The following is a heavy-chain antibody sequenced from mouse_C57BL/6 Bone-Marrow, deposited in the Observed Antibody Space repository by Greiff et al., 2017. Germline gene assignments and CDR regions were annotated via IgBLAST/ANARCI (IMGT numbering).Heavy chain of an antibody. D-gene: IGHD1-1*01. Sequence: QVQLQQSGAELARPGASVKMSCKASGYTFTSYTMHWVKQRPGQGLEWIGYINPSSGYTKYNQKFKDKATLTEDKSSSTAYMQLSSLTSEDSAVEYCARLYYSGGTTTNWGEGATLTVAS. CDR3: ARLYYSGGTTTN. V-gene: IGHV1-4*01. J-gene: IGHJ2*01. CDR1: GYTFTSYT. CDR2: INPSSGYT.